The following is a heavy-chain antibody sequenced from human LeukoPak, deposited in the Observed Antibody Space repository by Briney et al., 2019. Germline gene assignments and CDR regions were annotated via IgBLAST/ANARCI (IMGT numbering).Heavy chain of an antibody. V-gene: IGHV3-21*05. J-gene: IGHJ6*02. CDR3: ARGHFGMGV. Sequence: TGRSLRLSCAASGFTFSSYAMHWVRQAPGKGLEWVSYINPSGSFTSYADSMKGRFTVSRNNAENALYLQMNSLRAEDTAVYYCARGHFGMGVWGQGTTVTVSS. CDR2: INPSGSFT. CDR1: GFTFSSYA.